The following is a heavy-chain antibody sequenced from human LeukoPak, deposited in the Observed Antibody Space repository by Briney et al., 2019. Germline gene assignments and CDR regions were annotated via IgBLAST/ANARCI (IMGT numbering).Heavy chain of an antibody. Sequence: PGGSLRLSCAGSGFTLSSYYMHWVRPAPDKGLEWVAVMSYDETTANYAGSVQGRFTVSRDNSKNTLFLQINSLRAEDMAMYFCTRGGGANYYGDYFDYWSQGTLVTVSS. J-gene: IGHJ4*02. V-gene: IGHV3-30*14. D-gene: IGHD1-26*01. CDR3: TRGGGANYYGDYFDY. CDR1: GFTLSSYY. CDR2: MSYDETTA.